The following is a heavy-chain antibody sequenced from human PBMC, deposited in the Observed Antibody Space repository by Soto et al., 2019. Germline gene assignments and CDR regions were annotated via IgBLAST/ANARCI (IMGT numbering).Heavy chain of an antibody. CDR1: GYPFTTYY. J-gene: IGHJ4*02. D-gene: IGHD3-10*01. V-gene: IGHV1-2*02. CDR3: ATDDYGIFPY. Sequence: ALVKVSCKVSGYPFTTYYIHWVRQAPGQGLEWMGWIDPRSGGTVYEQKFQGRVTMTRDTSISTVYMDLSGLTSDDTALYYCATDDYGIFPYWGQGSLVTVSS. CDR2: IDPRSGGT.